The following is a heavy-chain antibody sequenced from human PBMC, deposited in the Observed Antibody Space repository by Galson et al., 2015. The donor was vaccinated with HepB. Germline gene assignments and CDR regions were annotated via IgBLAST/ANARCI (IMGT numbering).Heavy chain of an antibody. D-gene: IGHD2-21*01. V-gene: IGHV3-7*03. CDR3: PRACGSAACPFYFEH. J-gene: IGHJ4*02. CDR2: IKQDGSEK. CDR1: GFTFSNYW. Sequence: SLRLSCAASGFTFSNYWMTWVRQPPGRGLEWVATIKQDGSEKFYVDSVRGRFSISRDNAKNSLFLQMSSLRAEDTAVYYCPRACGSAACPFYFEHWGQGTPVTVSS.